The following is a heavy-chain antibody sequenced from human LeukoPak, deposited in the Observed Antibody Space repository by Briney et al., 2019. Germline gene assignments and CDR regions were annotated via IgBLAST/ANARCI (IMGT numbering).Heavy chain of an antibody. D-gene: IGHD1/OR15-1a*01. CDR2: IIPIFGTA. CDR1: GGTFSSYA. Sequence: SVKVSCKASGGTFSSYAVSWVRQAPGQGLEWMGRIIPIFGTANYAQKFQGRVTITTDESTSTAYMELSSLRSEDTAVYYCARNNGYYFDYWGQGTLVTVSS. V-gene: IGHV1-69*05. J-gene: IGHJ4*02. CDR3: ARNNGYYFDY.